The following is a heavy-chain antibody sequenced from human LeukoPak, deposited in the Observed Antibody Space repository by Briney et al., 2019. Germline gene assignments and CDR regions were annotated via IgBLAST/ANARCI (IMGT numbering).Heavy chain of an antibody. CDR3: ASFPGYYYDSSGYYPLDY. CDR2: ISYDGSNK. Sequence: PGGSLRLSCAASGFTFSSYAMHWVRQAPGKGLEWVAVISYDGSNKYYADSVKGRFTISRDNSKNTLYLQMNSLRAEDTAVYYCASFPGYYYDSSGYYPLDYWGQGTLVTVSS. V-gene: IGHV3-30-3*01. J-gene: IGHJ4*02. D-gene: IGHD3-22*01. CDR1: GFTFSSYA.